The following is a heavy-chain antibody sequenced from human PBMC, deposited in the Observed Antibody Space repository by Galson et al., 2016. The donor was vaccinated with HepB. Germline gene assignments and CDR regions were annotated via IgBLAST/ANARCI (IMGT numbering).Heavy chain of an antibody. Sequence: SLRLSCAASGLTVSSYYMSWVRQAPGKGLEWVSVIFYGGNTYYADSVEGRFTISRDDSMNTLYPQMNSLTADDTAVYFCARTSYRECTGTRCVNFRYYYYYMDVWGKGTTVTVSS. CDR1: GLTVSSYY. J-gene: IGHJ6*03. V-gene: IGHV3-53*01. D-gene: IGHD2-2*01. CDR3: ARTSYRECTGTRCVNFRYYYYYMDV. CDR2: IFYGGNT.